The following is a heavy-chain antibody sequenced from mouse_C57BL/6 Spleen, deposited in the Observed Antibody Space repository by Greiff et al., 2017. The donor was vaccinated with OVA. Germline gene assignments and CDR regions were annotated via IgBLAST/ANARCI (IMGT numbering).Heavy chain of an antibody. CDR2: INPNNGGT. CDR1: GYTFTDYY. D-gene: IGHD1-3*01. V-gene: IGHV1-26*01. Sequence: EVQLQQSGPELVKPGASVKISCKASGYTFTDYYMNWVKQSHGKSLEWIGDINPNNGGTSYNQKFKGKATLTVDKSSSTAYMELRSLTSEDSAVYYCARDQSRITFYYFDYWGQGTTLTVSS. CDR3: ARDQSRITFYYFDY. J-gene: IGHJ2*01.